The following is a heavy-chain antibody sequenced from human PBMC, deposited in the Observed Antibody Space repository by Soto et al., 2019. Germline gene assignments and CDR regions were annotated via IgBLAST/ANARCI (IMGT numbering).Heavy chain of an antibody. V-gene: IGHV3-15*01. CDR1: GFTFSNAW. CDR3: TTVREGVGTAMVNYYYYMDV. J-gene: IGHJ6*03. Sequence: GGSLRLSCAASGFTFSNAWMSWVRQAPGKGLEWVGRIKSKTDGGTTDYAAPMKGRFTISRDDSKNTLYLQMNSLKTEDTAVYYCTTVREGVGTAMVNYYYYMDVWGKGTTVTVSS. D-gene: IGHD5-18*01. CDR2: IKSKTDGGTT.